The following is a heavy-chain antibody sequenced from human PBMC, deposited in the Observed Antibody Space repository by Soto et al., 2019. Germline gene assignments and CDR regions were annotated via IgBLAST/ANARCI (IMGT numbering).Heavy chain of an antibody. CDR1: GGSFSGYY. V-gene: IGHV4-34*01. CDR2: INHSGST. CDR3: ARSCRSNGVCYHPETFDY. J-gene: IGHJ4*02. Sequence: SETLSLTCAVYGGSFSGYYWSWIRQPPGKGLEWIGEINHSGSTNYNPSLKSRVTISVDTSKNQFSLKLSSVTAADTAVYYCARSCRSNGVCYHPETFDYWGQGTLVTVSS. D-gene: IGHD2-8*01.